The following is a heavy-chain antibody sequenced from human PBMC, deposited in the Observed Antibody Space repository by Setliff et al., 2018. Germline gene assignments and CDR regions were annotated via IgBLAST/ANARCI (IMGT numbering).Heavy chain of an antibody. V-gene: IGHV1-69*13. D-gene: IGHD1-26*01. J-gene: IGHJ6*04. CDR1: GGTFSSYA. CDR3: ARVQWEIAVKFHYNRMDV. CDR2: IIPIFGTA. Sequence: SVKVSCKASGGTFSSYAIRWVRQAPGQGLEWMGWIIPIFGTANYAQKFEGRVTITADESRTAVYMELSSLRFDDTAVYYCARVQWEIAVKFHYNRMDVWGEGTQVTASS.